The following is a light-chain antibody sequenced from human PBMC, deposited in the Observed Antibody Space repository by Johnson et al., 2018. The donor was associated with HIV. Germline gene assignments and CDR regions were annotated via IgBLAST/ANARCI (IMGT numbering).Light chain of an antibody. CDR3: GTWDSSLSAHFV. CDR1: SSNIGNNY. J-gene: IGLJ1*01. CDR2: DNG. V-gene: IGLV1-51*01. Sequence: QSVLTQPPSVSAAPGQKVTISCSGSSSNIGNNYVSWYQQVPGAAPKLLIYDNGKRPSGIPDRFSGSKSGTSATLGITGLQTGDEADYYCGTWDSSLSAHFVVGTGTRVTV.